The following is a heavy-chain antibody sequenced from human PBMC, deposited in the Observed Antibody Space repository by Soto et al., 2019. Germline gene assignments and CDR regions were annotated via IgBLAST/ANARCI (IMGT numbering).Heavy chain of an antibody. CDR3: ARHEEYYGSGSYFDF. Sequence: PSETLSLTCTVSDYSISGFYWSWIRQPPGKGLEWIGYIYSSGKTNYNPSLKSRVTISVDTSKNHFSLKLTSVTAADTALYYCARHEEYYGSGSYFDFWAQGTLVTVSS. D-gene: IGHD3-10*01. CDR1: DYSISGFY. V-gene: IGHV4-59*08. J-gene: IGHJ4*02. CDR2: IYSSGKT.